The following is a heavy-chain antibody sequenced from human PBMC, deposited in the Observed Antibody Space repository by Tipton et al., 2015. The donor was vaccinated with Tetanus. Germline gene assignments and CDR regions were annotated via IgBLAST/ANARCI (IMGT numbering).Heavy chain of an antibody. CDR3: ASSLDTAMVDDAFDI. Sequence: TLSLTCTVSGGSISSYYWSWIRQPAGKGLEWIGHIYTSGSTNYNPSLKSRVTMSVDTSKNQFSLKLSSVTAADTAVYYCASSLDTAMVDDAFDIWGQGTMITVSS. CDR1: GGSISSYY. D-gene: IGHD5-18*01. CDR2: IYTSGST. V-gene: IGHV4-4*07. J-gene: IGHJ3*02.